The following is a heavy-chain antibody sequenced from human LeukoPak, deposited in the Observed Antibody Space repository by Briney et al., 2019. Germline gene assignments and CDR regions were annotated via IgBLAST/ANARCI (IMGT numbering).Heavy chain of an antibody. J-gene: IGHJ4*02. CDR3: AKDRGVFFDGYFDY. D-gene: IGHD3-9*01. CDR2: MSGGGGST. V-gene: IGHV3-23*01. CDR1: GFTFSNYA. Sequence: GGSLRLSCVVSGFTFSNYAMSWVRQAPGKGLEWVSAMSGGGGSTNYADSVKGRFTISRDNFKNTLYLQMNSLRAEDTAVYYCAKDRGVFFDGYFDYWGQGTLVTVSS.